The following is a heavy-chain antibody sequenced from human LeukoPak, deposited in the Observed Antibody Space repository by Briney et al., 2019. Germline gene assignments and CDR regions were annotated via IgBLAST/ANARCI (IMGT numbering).Heavy chain of an antibody. D-gene: IGHD5-18*01. J-gene: IGHJ3*02. CDR2: INHSGST. CDR1: GGSISSSSYY. Sequence: SETLSLTCTVSGGSISSSSYYWGWIRQPPGKGLEWIGEINHSGSTNYNPSLKSRVTISVDTSKNQFSLKLSSVTAADTAVYYCARYVPSGYSYGYGTRGAFDIWGQGTMVTVSS. CDR3: ARYVPSGYSYGYGTRGAFDI. V-gene: IGHV4-39*07.